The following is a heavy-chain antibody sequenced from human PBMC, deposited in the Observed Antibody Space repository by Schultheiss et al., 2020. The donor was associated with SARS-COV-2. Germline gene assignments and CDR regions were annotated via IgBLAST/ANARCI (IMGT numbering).Heavy chain of an antibody. D-gene: IGHD3-22*01. J-gene: IGHJ4*02. CDR1: GGSISSYY. V-gene: IGHV4-59*12. CDR2: IYYSGST. CDR3: ARVVRYYYDSSGYYNDY. Sequence: SETLSLTCTVSGGSISSYYWSWIRQPPGKGLEWIGYIYYSGSTNYNPSLKSRVTISVDTSKNQFSLKLSSVTAADTAVYYCARVVRYYYDSSGYYNDYWGQGTLVTVSS.